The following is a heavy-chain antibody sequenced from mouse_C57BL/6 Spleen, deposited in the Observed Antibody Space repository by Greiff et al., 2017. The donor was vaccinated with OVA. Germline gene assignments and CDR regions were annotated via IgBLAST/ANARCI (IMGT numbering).Heavy chain of an antibody. CDR3: ARSRLDDYDGGYYFDY. J-gene: IGHJ2*01. V-gene: IGHV1-9*01. CDR1: GYTFTGYW. D-gene: IGHD2-4*01. CDR2: ILPGSGST. Sequence: VKLQESGAELLKPGASVKLSCKATGYTFTGYWIEWVKQRPGHGLEWIGEILPGSGSTNYNEKFKGKATFTADTSSNTAYMQLSSLTTEDSAIYYCARSRLDDYDGGYYFDYWGQGTTLTVSS.